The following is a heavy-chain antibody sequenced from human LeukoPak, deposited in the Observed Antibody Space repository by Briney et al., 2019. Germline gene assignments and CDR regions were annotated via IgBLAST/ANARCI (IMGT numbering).Heavy chain of an antibody. J-gene: IGHJ6*03. CDR1: GFTFGGYA. CDR2: ISGSGKDT. V-gene: IGHV3-23*01. CDR3: AKNQNYYGSGSYPMDV. Sequence: GGSLRLSCVASGFTFGGYAIYWVRQAPGKGLEWVSSISGSGKDTYYAASVKGRFTISRDNSKNTLYLQMNSLTAEDTAVYYCAKNQNYYGSGSYPMDVWGKGTTVTVSS. D-gene: IGHD3-10*01.